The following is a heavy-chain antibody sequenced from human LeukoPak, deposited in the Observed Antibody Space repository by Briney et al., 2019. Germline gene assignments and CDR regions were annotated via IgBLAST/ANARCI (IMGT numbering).Heavy chain of an antibody. J-gene: IGHJ5*02. V-gene: IGHV4-61*02. Sequence: SETLSLTCTVSGGSISSGSYYWSWIRQPAGKGLAWIGRIYTSGSTNYNPSLKSRVTISVDTSKNQFSLKLSSVTAADTAVYYCARGDEPPGIAAAGTPVQTWGQGTLVTVSS. D-gene: IGHD6-13*01. CDR3: ARGDEPPGIAAAGTPVQT. CDR2: IYTSGST. CDR1: GGSISSGSYY.